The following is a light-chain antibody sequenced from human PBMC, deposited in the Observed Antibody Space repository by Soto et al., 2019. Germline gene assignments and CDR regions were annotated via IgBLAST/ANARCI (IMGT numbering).Light chain of an antibody. Sequence: QSVLTQPPSVSGAPGQRVTISCTGSSSNIGAGYDVHWYQQLPETAPKLLIYGNSNRPSGVPDRFSGSKSGTSASLAITGLQPEDESDYYCQSYDSRLSAWVFGGGTKLTVL. CDR2: GNS. CDR3: QSYDSRLSAWV. CDR1: SSNIGAGYD. V-gene: IGLV1-40*01. J-gene: IGLJ3*02.